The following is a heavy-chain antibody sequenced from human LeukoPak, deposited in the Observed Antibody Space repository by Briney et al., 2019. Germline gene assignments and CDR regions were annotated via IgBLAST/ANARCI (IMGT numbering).Heavy chain of an antibody. CDR2: IKEDGGEK. CDR3: ARTLYYYDSSGSDDAFDI. D-gene: IGHD3-22*01. CDR1: GFTFSTSW. V-gene: IGHV3-7*01. Sequence: GGSLRLSCAASGFTFSTSWMSCVRQAPRKGLEWVANIKEDGGEKYYVDSVEGRFTISRDNAKNSLYLQMNSLRAEDTAVYYCARTLYYYDSSGSDDAFDIWGQGTTVTVSS. J-gene: IGHJ3*02.